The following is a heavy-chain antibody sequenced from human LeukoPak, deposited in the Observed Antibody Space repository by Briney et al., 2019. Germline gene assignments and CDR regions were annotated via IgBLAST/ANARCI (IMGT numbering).Heavy chain of an antibody. CDR3: ARGSDEAKGRTSTSFDC. CDR1: GAPISPYH. CDR2: IYTSGST. D-gene: IGHD3-3*02. Sequence: SETLSLTCTVSGAPISPYHWSWIRQPAGKGLEWIGRIYTSGSTTYNSSLKNRVTMLLDTSNNQFSLKLSSVTAADSAMYYCARGSDEAKGRTSTSFDCWGQGTLVTVSS. J-gene: IGHJ4*02. V-gene: IGHV4-4*07.